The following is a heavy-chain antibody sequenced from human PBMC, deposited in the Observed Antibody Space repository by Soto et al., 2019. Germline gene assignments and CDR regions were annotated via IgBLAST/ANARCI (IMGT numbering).Heavy chain of an antibody. CDR2: INPASGST. V-gene: IGHV1-46*01. Sequence: QVQLVQSGAEVKKPGASVKLSCRTSGYTFTHYYIHWVRQAPGQGLEWLAIINPASGSTNCAQDFLGRVTLTMDTSTTTVYMELSGLRAEDTAIFYCARDLAAGDHWSQGTLVTVSS. D-gene: IGHD6-25*01. J-gene: IGHJ4*02. CDR1: GYTFTHYY. CDR3: ARDLAAGDH.